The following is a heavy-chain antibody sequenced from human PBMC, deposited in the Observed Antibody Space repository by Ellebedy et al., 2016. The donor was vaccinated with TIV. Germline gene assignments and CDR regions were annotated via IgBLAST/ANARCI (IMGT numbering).Heavy chain of an antibody. Sequence: MPSETLSLTCNVSGDSISSGDYYWSWIRQPPGKGLEWIGYINYSGSTYYNPSLKSRVTISADTSKNKFYLKMGSVTAADTAVYFCARTYYYDNNGFFPRFVPWGQGTLVTVSS. D-gene: IGHD3-22*01. CDR2: INYSGST. CDR3: ARTYYYDNNGFFPRFVP. V-gene: IGHV4-30-4*01. CDR1: GDSISSGDYY. J-gene: IGHJ5*02.